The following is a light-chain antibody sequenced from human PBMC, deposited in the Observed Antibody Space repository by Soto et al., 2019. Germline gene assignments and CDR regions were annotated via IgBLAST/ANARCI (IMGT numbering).Light chain of an antibody. J-gene: IGKJ1*01. Sequence: DIQLTQSRSTLSASVGDRVTITFRASQVITGWLAWYQQKPGKAPNLLIYDASNVQSGVPPRFSGSGSGTEFTLTISSLQPDDFATYYCQQYETFSGTFGPGTKVDIK. V-gene: IGKV1-5*01. CDR1: QVITGW. CDR3: QQYETFSGT. CDR2: DAS.